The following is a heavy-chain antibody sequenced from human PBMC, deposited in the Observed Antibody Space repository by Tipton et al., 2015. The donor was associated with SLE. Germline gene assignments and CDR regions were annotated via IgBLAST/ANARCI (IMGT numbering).Heavy chain of an antibody. V-gene: IGHV4-39*07. CDR3: ARGGVGGYDYFDY. Sequence: TLSLTCNVSGDSIYSYYWAWIRQPPGKGPEWIGTIYYSGSTYYYPSLKSRITISVDTSKNQFSLEVRSVTAADTAVYYCARGGVGGYDYFDYWGQGTLVTVSS. CDR2: IYYSGST. J-gene: IGHJ4*02. CDR1: GDSIYSYY. D-gene: IGHD5-12*01.